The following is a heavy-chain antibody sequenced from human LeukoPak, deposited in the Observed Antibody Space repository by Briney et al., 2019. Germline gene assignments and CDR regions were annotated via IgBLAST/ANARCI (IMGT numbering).Heavy chain of an antibody. J-gene: IGHJ3*02. CDR1: GFTFSSYG. V-gene: IGHV3-30*18. Sequence: GGSLRLSCAASGFTFSSYGMHWVRQAPGKGLEWVAVISYDGSNKYYADSVKGRFTISRDNSKNTLYLQMNSLRAEDTAVYYCAKVRQGKVGKQMATINPTHDAFDIWGQGTMVTVSS. CDR2: ISYDGSNK. CDR3: AKVRQGKVGKQMATINPTHDAFDI. D-gene: IGHD5-24*01.